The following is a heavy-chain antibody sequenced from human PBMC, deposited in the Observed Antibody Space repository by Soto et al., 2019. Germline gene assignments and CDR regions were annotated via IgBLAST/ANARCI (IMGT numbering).Heavy chain of an antibody. V-gene: IGHV1-69*13. D-gene: IGHD3-22*01. CDR3: ARGEYYYDSSGPKGHYYYYYYGMDV. J-gene: IGHJ6*02. CDR1: GGTFSSYA. CDR2: IIPIFGTA. Sequence: SVKVSCKASGGTFSSYAISWVRQAPGQGLEWMGGIIPIFGTANYAQKFQGRVTITADESTSTAYMELSSLRSEDTAVYYCARGEYYYDSSGPKGHYYYYYYGMDVWGQGTLVTVSS.